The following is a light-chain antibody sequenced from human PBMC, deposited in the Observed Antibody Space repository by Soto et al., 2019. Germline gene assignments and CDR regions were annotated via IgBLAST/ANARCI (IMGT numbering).Light chain of an antibody. CDR2: DVS. CDR1: QDINKY. CDR3: QQYDNYVIT. V-gene: IGKV1-33*01. J-gene: IGKJ5*01. Sequence: DIQMTQSPSSLSVSVGDRVTITCQASQDINKYLNWYQQKPGKAPKLQIYDVSNLETGVSSRFSGSGSETHFTLTINSLQPEDIATYYCQQYDNYVITFGQGTRLEIK.